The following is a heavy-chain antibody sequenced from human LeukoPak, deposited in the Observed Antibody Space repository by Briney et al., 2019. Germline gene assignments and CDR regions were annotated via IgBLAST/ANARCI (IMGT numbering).Heavy chain of an antibody. Sequence: GGSLRLSCAASGFTFTSYSMNWGGQAPGKGLGRGSYISISSSIIYYADPAKGQLTISTDNAKNSLYLQMIRLRAEDAAVYYCAKDYGYWSEPLRGALEIWGQGTMVTVSS. CDR2: ISISSSII. CDR1: GFTFTSYS. J-gene: IGHJ3*02. CDR3: AKDYGYWSEPLRGALEI. V-gene: IGHV3-48*04. D-gene: IGHD3-3*01.